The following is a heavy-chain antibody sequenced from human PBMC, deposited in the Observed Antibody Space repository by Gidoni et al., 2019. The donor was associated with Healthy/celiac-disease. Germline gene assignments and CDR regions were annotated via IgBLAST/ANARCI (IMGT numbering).Heavy chain of an antibody. V-gene: IGHV1-69*04. J-gene: IGHJ3*02. CDR3: ARLSLIRDYCISTSCGDAFDI. CDR1: GGTFSSYA. D-gene: IGHD2-2*01. CDR2: IIPSLGIA. Sequence: QVQLVQSGAEVKKPGSSVKVSCKASGGTFSSYAIRWVRQAPGQGLEWMGRIIPSLGIANYSQKFQCRVTITADKPTSTAYMELSSLRSEDTAVYYFARLSLIRDYCISTSCGDAFDIWGQGTMVTVSS.